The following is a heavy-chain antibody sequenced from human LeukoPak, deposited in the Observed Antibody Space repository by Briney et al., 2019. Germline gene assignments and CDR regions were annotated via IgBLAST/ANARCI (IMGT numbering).Heavy chain of an antibody. CDR3: ARETTERYSDC. Sequence: PSETLSLTCAVSGGSISSGGYSWSWIRQPPGKGLEWIGYIYHSGSTYYNPSLKSRVTISVDRSKNQFSLKLSSVTAADTAVYYCARETTERYSDCWGRGTLVTVSS. D-gene: IGHD4-17*01. CDR1: GGSISSGGYS. J-gene: IGHJ4*02. CDR2: IYHSGST. V-gene: IGHV4-30-2*01.